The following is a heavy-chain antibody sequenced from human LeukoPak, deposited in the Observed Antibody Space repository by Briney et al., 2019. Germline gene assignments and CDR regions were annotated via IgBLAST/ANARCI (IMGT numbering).Heavy chain of an antibody. V-gene: IGHV1-18*01. D-gene: IGHD3-22*01. CDR1: GYTFTNYG. CDR3: ARGQGYYYDSTGYLFDS. Sequence: ASVKVSCKASGYTFTNYGISWVRQAPGQGLEWMALINVYNGKTYYAQNFQGRVTVTTDTSTSTAYMELGNLRSDDTAVYYCARGQGYYYDSTGYLFDSWGQGTLVTVSS. CDR2: INVYNGKT. J-gene: IGHJ4*02.